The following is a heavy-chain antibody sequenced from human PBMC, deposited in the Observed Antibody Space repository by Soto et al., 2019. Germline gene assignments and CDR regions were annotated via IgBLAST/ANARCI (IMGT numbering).Heavy chain of an antibody. CDR1: GGTFSSYA. Sequence: QVQLVQSGAKVKKPGSSGKVSCKASGGTFSSYAISWVRQAPGQGLEWMGGIIPIFGTANYAQKFQGRVTITADESTSTAYMELSSLRSEDTAVYYCARLVVPSARYYYYGMDVWGQGTTVTVSS. CDR3: ARLVVPSARYYYYGMDV. J-gene: IGHJ6*02. D-gene: IGHD2-2*01. CDR2: IIPIFGTA. V-gene: IGHV1-69*01.